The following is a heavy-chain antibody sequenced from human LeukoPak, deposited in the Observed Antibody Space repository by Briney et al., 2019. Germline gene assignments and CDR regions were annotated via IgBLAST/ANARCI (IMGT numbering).Heavy chain of an antibody. V-gene: IGHV4-59*01. J-gene: IGHJ4*02. CDR2: IYYSGST. CDR3: ARERGGTYSSGWYVDY. D-gene: IGHD6-19*01. CDR1: GGSISSYY. Sequence: SETLSLTCTVSGGSISSYYWSWIRQPPGKGLEWIGYIYYSGSTNYNPSLKSRVTISVDTSKNQFSLKLSSVTAADTAVYYSARERGGTYSSGWYVDYWGQGTLVTVSS.